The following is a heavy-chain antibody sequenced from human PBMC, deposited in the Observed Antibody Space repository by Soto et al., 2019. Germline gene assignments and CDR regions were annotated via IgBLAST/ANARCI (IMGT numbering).Heavy chain of an antibody. CDR2: VFYTGST. CDR1: GGSMSNNY. J-gene: IGHJ4*02. Sequence: QVHLQESGPGLVKPSETLSLFCDVSGGSMSNNYWSWIRQAPGRGLEWIGYVFYTGSTNYNPSLKSRVSISVDTSKKQFSLRLSSVTAADTAVYYCASSLTVTRFAQWGQGTRVTVS. CDR3: ASSLTVTRFAQ. V-gene: IGHV4-59*01. D-gene: IGHD4-17*01.